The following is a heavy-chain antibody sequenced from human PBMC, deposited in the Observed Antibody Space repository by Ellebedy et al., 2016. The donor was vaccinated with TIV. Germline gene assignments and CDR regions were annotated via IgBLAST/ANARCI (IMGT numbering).Heavy chain of an antibody. D-gene: IGHD2-2*03. CDR3: AKVPVGFCNRPFCFYLDD. Sequence: PGGSLRLSCAASGLTFSSLSMGWVRQAPGKGLVWISRIDGDGSRTNYVDSVKGRFTISRDNSKNTLYLQMNTLRPEDTAVYYCAKVPVGFCNRPFCFYLDDWGQGTLVSVSS. J-gene: IGHJ4*02. CDR1: GLTFSSLS. CDR2: IDGDGSRT. V-gene: IGHV3-74*01.